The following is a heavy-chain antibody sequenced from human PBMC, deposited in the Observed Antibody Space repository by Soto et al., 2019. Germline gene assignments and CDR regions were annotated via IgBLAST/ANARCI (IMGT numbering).Heavy chain of an antibody. CDR3: ARRERAAGTDWWFDP. V-gene: IGHV4-39*01. D-gene: IGHD6-13*01. J-gene: IGHJ5*02. CDR2: IYYSGST. CDR1: GGSIRSSRCH. Sequence: SETLSLTFSISGGSIRSSRCHWGWSRQPPGKGLEWIGSIYYSGSTYYSPSLKSRVTISVDTSKNQFSLKLSSVTAADTAVYYCARRERAAGTDWWFDPWGQG.